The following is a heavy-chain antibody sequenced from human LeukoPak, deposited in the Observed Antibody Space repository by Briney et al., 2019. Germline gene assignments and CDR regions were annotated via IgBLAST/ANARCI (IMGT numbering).Heavy chain of an antibody. CDR3: ARDSTHGSGTHSFDY. CDR2: ISTSSSYI. V-gene: IGHV3-21*01. CDR1: GFTFSGYS. J-gene: IGHJ4*02. D-gene: IGHD3-10*01. Sequence: GGSLRLSCAASGFTFSGYSMDWVRQAPGKGLEWVSSISTSSSYIYYADSVKGRFTISRDNAKNSLYLQMSSLRAADTAVYYCARDSTHGSGTHSFDYWGQGTLVTVSS.